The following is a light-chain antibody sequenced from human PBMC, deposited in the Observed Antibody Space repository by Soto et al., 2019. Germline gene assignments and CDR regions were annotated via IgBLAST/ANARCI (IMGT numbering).Light chain of an antibody. CDR3: QQYGSSVT. CDR1: QSVSSTY. V-gene: IGKV3-20*01. J-gene: IGKJ3*01. Sequence: EIVLTQSPGTLSLSPGERATLSCRASQSVSSTYLAWYQQKPGQAPRLLIYGASVRATGIRDRFSGSGSGTDFTLTITRLEPEDFAVYYCQQYGSSVTFGPGTKVDIK. CDR2: GAS.